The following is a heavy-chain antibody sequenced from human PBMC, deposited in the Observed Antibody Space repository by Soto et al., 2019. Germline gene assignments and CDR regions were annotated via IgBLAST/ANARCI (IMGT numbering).Heavy chain of an antibody. CDR2: TYYRSKWYN. D-gene: IGHD3-10*01. Sequence: SQTLSLTCGIPGDSVSSHSAAWNWIRQSPSRGLEWLGRTYYRSKWYNDYAVSVKSRITINPDTSKNQFSLQLNSVTPEDTAVYYCARQWVVRGNYGMYVWGQGTTVTVSS. J-gene: IGHJ6*02. CDR3: ARQWVVRGNYGMYV. CDR1: GDSVSSHSAA. V-gene: IGHV6-1*01.